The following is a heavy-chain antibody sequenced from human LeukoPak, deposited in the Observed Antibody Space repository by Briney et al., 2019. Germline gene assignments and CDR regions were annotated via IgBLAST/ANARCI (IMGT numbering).Heavy chain of an antibody. CDR3: ARQRLRYYYGSGSYYRQVDY. J-gene: IGHJ4*02. CDR1: GYTFTSYG. CDR2: ISAYNGNT. V-gene: IGHV1-18*01. D-gene: IGHD3-10*01. Sequence: GASVKVSCKASGYTFTSYGISWVRQAPGQGLEWMGWISAYNGNTNYAQKLQGRVTMTTDTSTSTAYMELRSLRSDDTAVYCCARQRLRYYYGSGSYYRQVDYWGQGTLVTVSS.